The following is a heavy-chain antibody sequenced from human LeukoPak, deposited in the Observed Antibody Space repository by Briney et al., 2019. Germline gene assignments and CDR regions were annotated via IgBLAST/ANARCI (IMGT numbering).Heavy chain of an antibody. CDR1: GFTFSSYA. V-gene: IGHV3-23*01. Sequence: GGSLRLSCAASGFTFSSYAMGWVRQAPGKGLEWVSAISGSGGSTYYADSVKGRFTISRDNSKNTLYLQMNSLRAEDTAVYYXAKSRHIVVVVAAXGEWFDPWGQGTLVTVSS. CDR3: AKSRHIVVVVAAXGEWFDP. D-gene: IGHD2-15*01. CDR2: ISGSGGST. J-gene: IGHJ5*02.